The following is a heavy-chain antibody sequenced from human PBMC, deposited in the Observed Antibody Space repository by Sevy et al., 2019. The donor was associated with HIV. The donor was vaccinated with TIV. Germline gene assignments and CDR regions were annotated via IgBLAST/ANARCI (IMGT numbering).Heavy chain of an antibody. CDR2: IYRSGST. J-gene: IGHJ5*02. CDR3: ARGFDTPRGFDP. CDR1: GGSISSSNW. D-gene: IGHD3-10*01. Sequence: SETLSLTCGVSGGSISSSNWWHWVRQPPGKGLEWIGEIYRSGSTNYNPSLKSRVTISVDKSKNQFSLQLNSVTAADTAVYYCARGFDTPRGFDPWGQGTLVTVSS. V-gene: IGHV4-4*02.